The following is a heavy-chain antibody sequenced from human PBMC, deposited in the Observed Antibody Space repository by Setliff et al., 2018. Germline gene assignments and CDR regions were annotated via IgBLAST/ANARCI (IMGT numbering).Heavy chain of an antibody. J-gene: IGHJ2*01. D-gene: IGHD2-2*01. CDR2: VYYSGTT. CDR1: DDSISSRHYY. Sequence: KPSETLSLTCTVSDDSISSRHYYWSWIRQPAGKGLEWIASVYYSGTTYYNPSLESRVSMSVDMSKSQVSLNLYSVTAADTAVYYCARTSTGRYFDVWGRGTLVTVSS. V-gene: IGHV4-39*07. CDR3: ARTSTGRYFDV.